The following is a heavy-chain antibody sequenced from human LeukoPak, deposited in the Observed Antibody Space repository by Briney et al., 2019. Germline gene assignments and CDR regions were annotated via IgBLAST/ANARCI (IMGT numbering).Heavy chain of an antibody. D-gene: IGHD5-12*01. J-gene: IGHJ3*02. CDR2: SSTGGTTK. CDR3: ARDRGSGYAPDSSAFDI. CDR1: GFTLSAYG. V-gene: IGHV3-48*03. Sequence: GGSLRLSCAASGFTLSAYGMSWVRQAPGKGLEWVSYSSTGGTTKYYADSVRGRFTISRDNAKNLLYMQLNSLRAEDTAVYYCARDRGSGYAPDSSAFDIWGQGTTVTVSS.